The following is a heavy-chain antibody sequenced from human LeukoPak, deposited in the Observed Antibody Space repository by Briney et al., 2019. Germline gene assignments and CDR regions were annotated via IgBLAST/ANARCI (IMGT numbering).Heavy chain of an antibody. D-gene: IGHD3-3*01. Sequence: GGSLRLSCAASGFTFSSYAMSWVRQTPGKGLEWVSSISDSGASTYYADSVKGRFTISRDNSKNTLYLQMNSLRVEDTAVYYCAKGPQLGVRFADYWGQGTLVTVSS. J-gene: IGHJ4*02. CDR3: AKGPQLGVRFADY. CDR2: ISDSGAST. V-gene: IGHV3-23*01. CDR1: GFTFSSYA.